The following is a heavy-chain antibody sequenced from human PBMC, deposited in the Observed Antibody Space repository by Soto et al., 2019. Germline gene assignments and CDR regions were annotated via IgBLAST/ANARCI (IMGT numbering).Heavy chain of an antibody. Sequence: PGGSLRLSCAASGFTFSTYAVSWVRQTPGKGLEWVSVIGDTGISTYYAESVKGWFTISRDNSKNTVYLQLDSLRGEDTAVYYCVREFPGLVRYWGQGTLVTVSS. CDR1: GFTFSTYA. CDR3: VREFPGLVRY. V-gene: IGHV3-23*01. CDR2: IGDTGIST. D-gene: IGHD2-21*01. J-gene: IGHJ4*02.